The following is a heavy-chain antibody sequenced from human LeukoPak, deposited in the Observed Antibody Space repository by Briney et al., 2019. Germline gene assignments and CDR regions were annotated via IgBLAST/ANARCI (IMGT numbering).Heavy chain of an antibody. V-gene: IGHV3-30*02. D-gene: IGHD3-16*02. CDR1: GFTFSSYG. CDR3: AKNCDYVWGSDRYLDY. J-gene: IGHJ4*02. CDR2: IRYDGSNK. Sequence: GGSLRLSCAASGFTFSSYGMHWVRQAPGKGLEWVAFIRYDGSNKYYADSVKGRFTISRDNSKNTLYLQMNSLRAEDTAVYYCAKNCDYVWGSDRYLDYWGQGTLVTVSS.